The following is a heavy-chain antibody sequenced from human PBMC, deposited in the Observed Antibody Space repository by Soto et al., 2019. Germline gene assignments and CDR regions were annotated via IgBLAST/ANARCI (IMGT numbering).Heavy chain of an antibody. V-gene: IGHV3-21*01. J-gene: IGHJ1*01. CDR3: ARRLSGTDGTTARAYYFEY. D-gene: IGHD1-1*01. CDR1: GFTLSSYS. CDR2: MSSSGTFI. Sequence: EVQLVESGGGLVKPGGSLRLSCAASGFTLSSYSMNWIRQAPGKGLEWVSTMSSSGTFIYYADSVKGRFTISRDTARNSLYVRMDSLRADDTAVYYCARRLSGTDGTTARAYYFEYWGQGTLVIVSS.